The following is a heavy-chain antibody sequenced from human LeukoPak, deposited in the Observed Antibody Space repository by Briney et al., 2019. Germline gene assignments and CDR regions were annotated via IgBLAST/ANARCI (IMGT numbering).Heavy chain of an antibody. CDR3: ARASYSYDINGWVPFDY. D-gene: IGHD3-22*01. V-gene: IGHV4-61*02. J-gene: IGHJ4*02. CDR2: IYTSGST. CDR1: GGSISGGSYY. Sequence: SETLSLTCTVSGGSISGGSYYWSWIRQPAGKGLEWIGRIYTSGSTNYNPSLKSRVTISGDTSKNQFSLRLSSVTAADTAVYYCARASYSYDINGWVPFDYWGQGTLVTVSS.